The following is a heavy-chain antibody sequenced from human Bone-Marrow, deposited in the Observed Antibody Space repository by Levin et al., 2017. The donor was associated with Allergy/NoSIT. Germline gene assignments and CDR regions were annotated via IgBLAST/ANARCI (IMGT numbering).Heavy chain of an antibody. J-gene: IGHJ4*02. CDR3: VGGTGWRPDY. D-gene: IGHD6-19*01. V-gene: IGHV3-7*01. Sequence: PGGSLRLSCVASGITFSDCWMNWVRQAPGKGLEWVATIGKDGTERLYVDSVKGRFTISRENAKNSVYLQMNSLTVEDTGVYYCVGGTGWRPDYWGQGSQVRVSS. CDR1: GITFSDCW. CDR2: IGKDGTER.